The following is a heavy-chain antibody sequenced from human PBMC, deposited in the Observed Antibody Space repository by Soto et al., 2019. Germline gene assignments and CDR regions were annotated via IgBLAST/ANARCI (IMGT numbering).Heavy chain of an antibody. CDR2: ISGSGGST. CDR1: GFTFRSYA. Sequence: GGSLRLSCAASGFTFRSYAMSWVRQAPGKGLEWVSAISGSGGSTYYADSVKGRFTISRDNSKNTLLLHMNSLRAEDTAVYYCAKETQQWLVGTVDIWGQGTMVTVSS. D-gene: IGHD6-19*01. CDR3: AKETQQWLVGTVDI. J-gene: IGHJ3*02. V-gene: IGHV3-23*01.